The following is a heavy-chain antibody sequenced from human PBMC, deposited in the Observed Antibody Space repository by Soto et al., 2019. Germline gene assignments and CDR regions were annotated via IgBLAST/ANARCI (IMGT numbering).Heavy chain of an antibody. CDR1: RFTFSDYY. CDR3: ARHGEMARREDGFGI. J-gene: IGHJ3*02. V-gene: IGHV3-11*05. CDR2: ISSSSGYT. Sequence: QVQLVESGGGLVKPGGSLRLSCAASRFTFSDYYMSWIRQAPGKGLEWVSCISSSSGYTDYADSVKGRFTISRDNAKNSLYQQMNSLRAEDTAVYYCARHGEMARREDGFGILGQGTMVTVSS.